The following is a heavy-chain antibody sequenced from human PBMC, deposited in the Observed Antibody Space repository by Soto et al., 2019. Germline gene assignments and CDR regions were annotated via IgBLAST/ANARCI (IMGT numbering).Heavy chain of an antibody. CDR1: GLVFRNFA. Sequence: EVQLVESGGDWVQPGGSLRLSCLVSGLVFRNFAVHWVRQAPGMSLEYVSAISATVNGGGTYYASSVKSRFTISRDDSKNTLYLQMGSLRADDTAVYYCATGKEGSGTYYDYWGQGTLVTVSS. D-gene: IGHD3-10*01. CDR3: ATGKEGSGTYYDY. CDR2: ISATVNGGGT. V-gene: IGHV3-64*01. J-gene: IGHJ4*02.